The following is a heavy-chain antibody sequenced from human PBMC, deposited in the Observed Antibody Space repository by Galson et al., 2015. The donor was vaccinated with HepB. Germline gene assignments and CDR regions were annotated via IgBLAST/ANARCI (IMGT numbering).Heavy chain of an antibody. CDR2: VDPSDSYT. CDR1: GYSFTSYW. D-gene: IGHD3-16*01. CDR3: SRYDYVWGSRRGFAFDI. V-gene: IGHV5-10-1*01. Sequence: QSGAEVKKPGESLRISCKGSGYSFTSYWISWVRQMPGKGLEWMGRVDPSDSYTNYSPSFQGHVTISADKSISTAYLQWSSPKASDTAMYYCSRYDYVWGSRRGFAFDIWGQGTMVTVSS. J-gene: IGHJ3*02.